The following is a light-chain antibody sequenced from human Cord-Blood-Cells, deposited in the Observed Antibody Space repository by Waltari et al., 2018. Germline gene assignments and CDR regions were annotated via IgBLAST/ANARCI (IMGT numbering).Light chain of an antibody. CDR1: TGAVTSGHY. CDR3: LLSYSGARV. CDR2: DTS. V-gene: IGLV7-46*01. J-gene: IGLJ3*02. Sequence: QAVVTQEPSLTVSPGGTVTLTCGSSTGAVTSGHYPYWFQQKPGQAPRQLIYDTSNKTTWTPARFSGSLLGGKAAVTLSGAQPEDEAEYYCLLSYSGARVFGGGTKLTVL.